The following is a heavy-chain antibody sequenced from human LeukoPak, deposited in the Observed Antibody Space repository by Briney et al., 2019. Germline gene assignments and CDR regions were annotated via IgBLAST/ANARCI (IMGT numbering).Heavy chain of an antibody. CDR3: SRSGAGRDYFDY. CDR2: IRSKAYGGTT. CDR1: GFTVSSNY. D-gene: IGHD6-13*01. V-gene: IGHV3-49*04. J-gene: IGHJ4*02. Sequence: GGSLRLSCAASGFTVSSNYMSWVRQAPGKGLEWVGFIRSKAYGGTTENAASVEGRFAISRDDSKTIAYLQLNSLKTEDTAVYYCSRSGAGRDYFDYWGQGTLVTVSS.